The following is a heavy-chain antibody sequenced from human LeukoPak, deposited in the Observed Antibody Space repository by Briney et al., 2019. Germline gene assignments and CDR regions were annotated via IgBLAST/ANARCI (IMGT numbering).Heavy chain of an antibody. CDR3: ARGSGWYVGEFGY. J-gene: IGHJ4*02. V-gene: IGHV4-39*01. D-gene: IGHD6-19*01. Sequence: SETLSLTCTVSGGSISSSSYYWGWIRQPPGKGLEWIGSIYYSGSTYYNPSLKSRVTISVDTSKNQFSLKLSSVTAADTAVYYCARGSGWYVGEFGYWGQGTLVTVSS. CDR2: IYYSGST. CDR1: GGSISSSSYY.